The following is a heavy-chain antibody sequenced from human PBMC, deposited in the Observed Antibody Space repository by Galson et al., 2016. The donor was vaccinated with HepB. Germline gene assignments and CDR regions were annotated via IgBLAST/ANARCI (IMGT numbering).Heavy chain of an antibody. CDR1: GFIVSDNY. Sequence: SLRLSCAASGFIVSDNYMAWVRQAPGKGLEWISTIYAGGGTYYADFLKGRFTISRDNSKNTLYPQMYSLRAEDTALYYCAREGPSGSYYFWGQGTLVTVSS. V-gene: IGHV3-66*01. CDR3: AREGPSGSYYF. J-gene: IGHJ4*02. CDR2: IYAGGGT. D-gene: IGHD1-26*01.